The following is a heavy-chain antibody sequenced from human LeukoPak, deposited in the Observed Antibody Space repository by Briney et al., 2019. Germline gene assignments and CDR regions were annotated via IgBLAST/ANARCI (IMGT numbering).Heavy chain of an antibody. Sequence: GASLKISCKGSGSRFTSYWIGWVRQMPGKGLEWMGIIYPGDSDTSYSTSFQGQVTISADKSISTAYLQWSSLKASDTAMYYCARHLITAAGISHYYYYMDVWGKGTTVTVSS. V-gene: IGHV5-51*01. J-gene: IGHJ6*03. D-gene: IGHD6-13*01. CDR1: GSRFTSYW. CDR2: IYPGDSDT. CDR3: ARHLITAAGISHYYYYMDV.